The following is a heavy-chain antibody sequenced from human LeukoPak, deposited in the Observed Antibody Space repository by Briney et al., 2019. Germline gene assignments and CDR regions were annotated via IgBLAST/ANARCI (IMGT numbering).Heavy chain of an antibody. CDR3: AKAMSTDHYDSRGFYRVDFDS. Sequence: GGSLRLSCAASGFDFDYYGMCWVRRTPGKGLEWVSSISARGGRTYYAASVRGRFTISRDNSKSTLYLQLSSLRAEDTAVYYCAKAMSTDHYDSRGFYRVDFDSWGQGTLVTVSS. D-gene: IGHD3-22*01. V-gene: IGHV3-23*01. CDR1: GFDFDYYG. J-gene: IGHJ4*02. CDR2: ISARGGRT.